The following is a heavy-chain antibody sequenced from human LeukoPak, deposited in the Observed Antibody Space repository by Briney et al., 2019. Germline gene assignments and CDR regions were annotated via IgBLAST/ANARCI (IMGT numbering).Heavy chain of an antibody. J-gene: IGHJ4*02. D-gene: IGHD6-13*01. CDR1: GFTFSSYG. V-gene: IGHV3-30*03. CDR2: ISYDGSNK. CDR3: ARDRSGGTGFDY. Sequence: GGSLRLSCAASGFTFSSYGMHWVRQAPGKGLEWVAVISYDGSNKYYADSVKGRFTISGDNSKNTLFIQMDSLRAEDTAMYYCARDRSGGTGFDYWGQGTQVTVSS.